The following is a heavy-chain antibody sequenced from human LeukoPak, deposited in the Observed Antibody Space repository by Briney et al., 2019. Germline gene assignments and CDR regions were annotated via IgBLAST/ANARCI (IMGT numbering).Heavy chain of an antibody. J-gene: IGHJ4*02. CDR2: VYWSDDK. Sequence: SGPTLVNPTQTLTLTCTFSGFSLSSSGVSVGWIRQAPGKALEWLALVYWSDDKRYSPSLKSRLTITKDTSKNQVVLTMTNMDPVDTATYYCAHRGYNDGFDYWGQGTLVTVSS. V-gene: IGHV2-5*01. CDR3: AHRGYNDGFDY. CDR1: GFSLSSSGVS. D-gene: IGHD5-18*01.